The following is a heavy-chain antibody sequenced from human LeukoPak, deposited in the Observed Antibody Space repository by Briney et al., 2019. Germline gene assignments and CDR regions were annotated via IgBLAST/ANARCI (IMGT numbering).Heavy chain of an antibody. D-gene: IGHD1-26*01. J-gene: IGHJ5*02. CDR2: FYHGGTT. Sequence: SETLSLTCTVSGYSITTSGSYYWAWIRRPPGKGLEWIGDFYHGGTTYYNASLKSRVTMSVDTSKNHFSLKLSSVTAADTAVYYCARERSGSYFPRRSWFDPWGQGTLVTVSS. V-gene: IGHV4-38-2*02. CDR3: ARERSGSYFPRRSWFDP. CDR1: GYSITTSGSYY.